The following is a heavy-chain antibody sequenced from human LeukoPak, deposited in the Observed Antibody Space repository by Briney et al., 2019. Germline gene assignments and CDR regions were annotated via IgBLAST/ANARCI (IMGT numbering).Heavy chain of an antibody. V-gene: IGHV4-61*02. J-gene: IGHJ4*02. CDR2: IYTSGST. CDR3: ARGSPGYSSSWYYFDY. D-gene: IGHD6-13*01. Sequence: SQTLSLTCTVSGGSICSGSYYWSWIRQPAGKGLEWIGRIYTSGSTNYNPSLKSRVTISVDTSKNQFSLKLSSVTAADAAVYYCARGSPGYSSSWYYFDYWGQGTLVTVSS. CDR1: GGSICSGSYY.